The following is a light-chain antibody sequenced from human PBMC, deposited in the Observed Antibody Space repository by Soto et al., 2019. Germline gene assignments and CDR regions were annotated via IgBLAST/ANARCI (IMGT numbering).Light chain of an antibody. CDR3: PQFGSSLYT. Sequence: EIVLTQSPGTLSLSPGERATLSCRASQSVSSSYVAWYQQKPGQAPRLLIYGASSRATGIPDRFSGSGSGTDFTLTISRLEPEDFAVYYCPQFGSSLYTFGQGTKLEIK. CDR2: GAS. J-gene: IGKJ2*01. CDR1: QSVSSSY. V-gene: IGKV3-20*01.